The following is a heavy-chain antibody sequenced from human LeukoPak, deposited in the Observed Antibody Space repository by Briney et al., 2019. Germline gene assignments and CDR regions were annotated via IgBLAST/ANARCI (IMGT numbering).Heavy chain of an antibody. J-gene: IGHJ4*02. CDR2: ISAYNGNT. CDR1: GYTFTSYG. V-gene: IGHV1-18*01. CDR3: ARVSPGELFNDY. Sequence: ASVKVSCEASGYTFTSYGISWVRQAPGQGLEWMGWISAYNGNTNYAQKLQGRVTMTTDTSTTTAYLDLRSLRSDDTAVYFCARVSPGELFNDYWGQGTVVTVSS. D-gene: IGHD3-10*01.